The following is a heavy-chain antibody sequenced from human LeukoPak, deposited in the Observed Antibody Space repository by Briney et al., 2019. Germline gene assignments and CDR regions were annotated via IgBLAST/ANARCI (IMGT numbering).Heavy chain of an antibody. CDR1: GGSISSYY. CDR2: IYYSGST. Sequence: PSETLSLTCTVSGGSISSYYWSWIRQPPGKGLEWIGYIYYSGSTNYNPSLKSRVTMSVDTSKNQFSLKLSSVTAADTAVYYCAREAIAAAGTEHFDYWGQGTLVTVSS. V-gene: IGHV4-59*12. D-gene: IGHD6-13*01. J-gene: IGHJ4*02. CDR3: AREAIAAAGTEHFDY.